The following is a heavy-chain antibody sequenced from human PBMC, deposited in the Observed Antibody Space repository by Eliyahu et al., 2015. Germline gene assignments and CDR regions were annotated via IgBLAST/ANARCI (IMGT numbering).Heavy chain of an antibody. J-gene: IGHJ4*02. Sequence: GDGLEWIGEIYHSGSTNYNPSLKSRVTISVDKSKNQFSLKLSSVTAADTAVYYCATNGAYSYVPRYFDYWGQGTLVTVSS. V-gene: IGHV4-4*02. CDR3: ATNGAYSYVPRYFDY. CDR2: IYHSGST. D-gene: IGHD5-18*01.